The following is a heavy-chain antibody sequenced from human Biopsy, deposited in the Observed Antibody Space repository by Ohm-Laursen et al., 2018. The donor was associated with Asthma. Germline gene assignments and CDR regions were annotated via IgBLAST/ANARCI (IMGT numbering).Heavy chain of an antibody. V-gene: IGHV4-34*01. D-gene: IGHD1-20*01. CDR3: ARAAITGIRGWFDP. J-gene: IGHJ5*02. CDR2: IDQSGYT. Sequence: PSETLSLTCVVYGGYLTGHYWNWIRQPPGKGLEWIGEIDQSGYTNYNPSLKSRVTISADTSKNQFHLNLSSVTAADTAVYFCARAAITGIRGWFDPWGQGTQVTVSS. CDR1: GGYLTGHY.